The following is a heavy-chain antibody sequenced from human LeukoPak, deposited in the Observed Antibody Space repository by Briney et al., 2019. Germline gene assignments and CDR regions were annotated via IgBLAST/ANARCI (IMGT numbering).Heavy chain of an antibody. V-gene: IGHV3-23*01. J-gene: IGHJ4*02. D-gene: IGHD7-27*01. CDR2: ITTSDGNT. CDR1: GFTFSSYA. CDR3: AKDGGLWVSAHWGDS. Sequence: GGSLRLSCAASGFTFSSYAMHWVRQAPGKGLEWVSTITTSDGNTYYADSVKGRFTVSRDNSKNTLFLQMNSLRAEDTAVYYCAKDGGLWVSAHWGDSWGRGTLVTVSS.